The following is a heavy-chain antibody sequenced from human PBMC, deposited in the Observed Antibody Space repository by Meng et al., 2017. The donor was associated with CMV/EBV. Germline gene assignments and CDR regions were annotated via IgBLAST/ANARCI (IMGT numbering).Heavy chain of an antibody. CDR1: SGSISSFY. J-gene: IGHJ5*02. CDR3: AGDLGAAADPNWFDP. V-gene: IGHV4-4*07. Sequence: SSGSISSFYWSWIRQPAGKGLEWVGRIYTSGGTNYNPSLKGRVTVSVDTSKDQFSLKLGSVTAADTAVYYCAGDLGAAADPNWFDPWGQGTLVTVSS. D-gene: IGHD6-13*01. CDR2: IYTSGGT.